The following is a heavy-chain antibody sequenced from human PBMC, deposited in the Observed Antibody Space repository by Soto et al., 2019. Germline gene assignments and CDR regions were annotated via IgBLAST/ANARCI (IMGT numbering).Heavy chain of an antibody. CDR2: IIPIFGTA. D-gene: IGHD5-18*01. Sequence: QVQLVQSGAEVKKPGSSVKVSCKASGGTFSSYAISWVRQAPGQGLEWMGGIIPIFGTANYAQKFQGRVTITADESTSTADMELSSLRSEDTAVYYCARAKTAMFTRYSYGMDVWGQGTTVTVSS. CDR3: ARAKTAMFTRYSYGMDV. CDR1: GGTFSSYA. V-gene: IGHV1-69*01. J-gene: IGHJ6*02.